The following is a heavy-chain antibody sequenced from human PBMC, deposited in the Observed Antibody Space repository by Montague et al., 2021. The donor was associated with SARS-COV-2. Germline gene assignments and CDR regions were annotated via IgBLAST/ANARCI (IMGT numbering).Heavy chain of an antibody. CDR3: VKIRAYLFDS. CDR2: ITWNSGYL. Sequence: SLRLSCAASGFTFDDHAMRWVRQAPGKGLEWVSSITWNSGYLDYAESVKGRFTISRDNAKNSLYLEMDSLRVEDTAVYYCVKIRAYLFDSWGQGTLVTVSS. D-gene: IGHD2/OR15-2a*01. CDR1: GFTFDDHA. V-gene: IGHV3-9*01. J-gene: IGHJ4*02.